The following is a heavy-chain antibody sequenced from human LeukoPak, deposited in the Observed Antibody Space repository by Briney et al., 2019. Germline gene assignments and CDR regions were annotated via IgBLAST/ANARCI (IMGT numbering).Heavy chain of an antibody. CDR3: ARDISDARYYYYYMDV. D-gene: IGHD2-21*02. CDR2: IYSGGNT. CDR1: GFTVSTNY. J-gene: IGHJ6*03. V-gene: IGHV3-53*01. Sequence: GGSLRLSCAASGFTVSTNYMSWVRQAQGKGLEWASVIYSGGNTYYADSVKGRFIISRDKSKNTLYLQMNSLRAEDTAVYYCARDISDARYYYYYMDVWGKGTTVTVSS.